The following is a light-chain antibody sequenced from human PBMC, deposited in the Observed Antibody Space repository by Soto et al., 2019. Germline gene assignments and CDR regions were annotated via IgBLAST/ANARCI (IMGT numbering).Light chain of an antibody. CDR2: GTS. Sequence: EIILTESPTTLSVTPRERATLSCRASQDISSNLAWYQHKRGQPPRLLIYGTSTRATGIPARFSGSGSGTEFTLTITSLQSEDFAVYYCQQYNNWPPITSAQGARLEI. CDR1: QDISSN. CDR3: QQYNNWPPIT. V-gene: IGKV3-15*01. J-gene: IGKJ5*01.